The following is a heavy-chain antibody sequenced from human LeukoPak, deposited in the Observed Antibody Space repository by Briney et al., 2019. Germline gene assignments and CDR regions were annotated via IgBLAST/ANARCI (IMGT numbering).Heavy chain of an antibody. D-gene: IGHD3-10*02. J-gene: IGHJ6*04. CDR3: AELGITMIGGV. Sequence: GGTLRLSCAASGFTFSSYGMSWVRQAPGKGLEWVSGISGSSGSTYYADSVKGRFTIARDKSKNTVYLQMNSLRAEDTAVYYCAELGITMIGGVWGKGTTVTISS. CDR1: GFTFSSYG. V-gene: IGHV3-23*01. CDR2: ISGSSGST.